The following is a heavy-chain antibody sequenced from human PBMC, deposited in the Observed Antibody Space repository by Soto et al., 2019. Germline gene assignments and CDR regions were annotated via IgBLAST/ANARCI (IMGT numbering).Heavy chain of an antibody. D-gene: IGHD3-10*01. Sequence: QVHLVQSGAEVKHPGASVRVSCKASGYTFTNYDITWVRQATGQGLEWMGWMNPDSENTGSPQKFQGRVTMTVNTSINTAYMELTSMRSEDTAVYYCSRAQFESGSEFGLDVWGQGTRVTVSS. V-gene: IGHV1-8*01. J-gene: IGHJ6*02. CDR1: GYTFTNYD. CDR3: SRAQFESGSEFGLDV. CDR2: MNPDSENT.